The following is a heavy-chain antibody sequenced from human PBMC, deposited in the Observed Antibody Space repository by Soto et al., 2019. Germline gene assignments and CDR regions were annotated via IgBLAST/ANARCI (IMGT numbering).Heavy chain of an antibody. CDR1: GGSISSSSYY. CDR2: IYYSGST. Sequence: PSETLSLTCTVSGGSISSSSYYWGWIRQPPGKGLEWIGSIYYSGSTYYNPSLKSRVTISVDTSKNQFSLKLSSVTAADTAVYYCARPICSGGSCQRSDNWFDPWGQGTLVTVS. J-gene: IGHJ5*02. D-gene: IGHD2-15*01. CDR3: ARPICSGGSCQRSDNWFDP. V-gene: IGHV4-39*01.